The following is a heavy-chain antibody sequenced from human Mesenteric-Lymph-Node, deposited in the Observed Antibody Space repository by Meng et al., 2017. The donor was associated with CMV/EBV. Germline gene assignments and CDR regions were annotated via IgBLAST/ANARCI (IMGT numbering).Heavy chain of an antibody. D-gene: IGHD2-15*01. CDR1: GFTFSNYG. Sequence: GGSLRLSCAASGFTFSNYGMHWVRQAPGKGLEWVAFIRYDGSNKYYAEYLKGRFTISRDNAKNTLYLQMNSLRAEDTAVYYCASAATHYDYWGQGTLVTVSS. CDR3: ASAATHYDY. CDR2: IRYDGSNK. J-gene: IGHJ4*02. V-gene: IGHV3-30*02.